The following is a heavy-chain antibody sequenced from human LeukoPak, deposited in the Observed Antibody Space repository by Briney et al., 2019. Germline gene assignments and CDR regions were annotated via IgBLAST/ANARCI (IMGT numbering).Heavy chain of an antibody. CDR1: GFTFSSYS. J-gene: IGHJ3*02. D-gene: IGHD3-22*01. CDR3: ARAYYYDSSGYYSRAFDI. Sequence: GGSLRLSCAASGFTFSSYSMNWVRQAPGKGLEWVSSISSSSSYIYYADSVKGRFTISRDDAKNSLYLQMNSLRAEDTAVYYCARAYYYDSSGYYSRAFDIWGQGTMVTVSS. V-gene: IGHV3-21*01. CDR2: ISSSSSYI.